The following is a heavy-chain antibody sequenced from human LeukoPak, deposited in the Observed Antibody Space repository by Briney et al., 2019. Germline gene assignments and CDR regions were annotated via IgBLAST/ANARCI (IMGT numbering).Heavy chain of an antibody. CDR1: GYTFTSYD. CDR2: MNPNSGNT. CDR3: ARLTIFGVVIRDGMDV. J-gene: IGHJ6*02. D-gene: IGHD3-3*01. Sequence: ASVKVSCKASGYTFTSYDINWVRQATGQGLEWMGWMNPNSGNTGYAQKFQGRVTMTRNTSISTAYMELSRLRSDDTAVYYCARLTIFGVVIRDGMDVWGQGTTVTVSS. V-gene: IGHV1-8*01.